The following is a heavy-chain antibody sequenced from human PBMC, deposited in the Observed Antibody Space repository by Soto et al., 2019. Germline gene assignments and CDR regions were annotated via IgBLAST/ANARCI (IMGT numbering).Heavy chain of an antibody. Sequence: EVPLVESGGGLVQPGGSLRLSCAASGFTVSTNYMSWVRQAPGKGLEWVSFIHFGGSTFYAEFVKGRFTISRDTSKNSVSLQMNGLRTDDTAVYYCATGLDDAKIHHWGQGTLVTVSS. CDR2: IHFGGST. V-gene: IGHV3-66*01. D-gene: IGHD1-1*01. CDR1: GFTVSTNY. J-gene: IGHJ1*01. CDR3: ATGLDDAKIHH.